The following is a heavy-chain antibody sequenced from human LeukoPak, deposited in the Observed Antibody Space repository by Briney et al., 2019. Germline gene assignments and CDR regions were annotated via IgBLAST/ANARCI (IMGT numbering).Heavy chain of an antibody. D-gene: IGHD3-10*01. CDR3: ARGNHYDSGTFYRQFGLDV. CDR2: INHSGST. V-gene: IGHV4-34*01. J-gene: IGHJ6*02. Sequence: PSETLSLTCAVYGGSFSGYYWSWIRQPPGKGLEWIGEINHSGSTNYNPSLKSRVTISVDTSKNQFSLKLSSVTAADTAVYYCARGNHYDSGTFYRQFGLDVWGQGTAVIVSS. CDR1: GGSFSGYY.